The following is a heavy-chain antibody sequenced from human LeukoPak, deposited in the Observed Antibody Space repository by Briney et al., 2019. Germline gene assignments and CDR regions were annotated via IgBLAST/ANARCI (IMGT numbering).Heavy chain of an antibody. V-gene: IGHV5-51*01. Sequence: GESLKISCKGSGYSFTNYWIGWVRQTPGKGLEWMGIIYPGDSDTRYSPSFQGQVTISADKSISTAYLQWSSLKASDTAMYYCASTTVTAREKYYFEYWGQGTLVTVSS. J-gene: IGHJ4*02. D-gene: IGHD4-17*01. CDR2: IYPGDSDT. CDR3: ASTTVTAREKYYFEY. CDR1: GYSFTNYW.